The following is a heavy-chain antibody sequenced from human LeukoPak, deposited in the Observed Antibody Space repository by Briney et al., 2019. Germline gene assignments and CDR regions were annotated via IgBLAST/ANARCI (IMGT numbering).Heavy chain of an antibody. Sequence: PGGSLRLSCAASGFTFSSYSMNWVRQAPGKGLEWVSAISGSGGSTYYADSVKGRFTISRDNSKNTLYLQMNSLRAEDTAVYYCAKDLYYDSSGYYSYFDYWGQGTLVTVSS. J-gene: IGHJ4*02. V-gene: IGHV3-23*01. D-gene: IGHD3-22*01. CDR3: AKDLYYDSSGYYSYFDY. CDR1: GFTFSSYS. CDR2: ISGSGGST.